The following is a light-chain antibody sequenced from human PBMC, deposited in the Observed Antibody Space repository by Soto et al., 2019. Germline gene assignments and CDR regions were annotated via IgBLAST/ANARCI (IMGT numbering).Light chain of an antibody. J-gene: IGKJ4*01. CDR3: QQRYQGTPLT. V-gene: IGKV3-11*01. Sequence: EAVLTQSPGTLSLSPGERATLSCRASQSVGIHLAWYQQKPGRAPRLLIYEASNRATGIPARFSGSGSGTDFVLTISSLEPEDFEVYYCQQRYQGTPLTFGGGTKVEIK. CDR2: EAS. CDR1: QSVGIH.